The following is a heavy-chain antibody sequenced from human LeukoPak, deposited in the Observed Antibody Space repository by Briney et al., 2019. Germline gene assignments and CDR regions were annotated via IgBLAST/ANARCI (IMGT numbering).Heavy chain of an antibody. CDR2: IHYSGST. CDR1: GGSINSYY. CDR3: ARVEESGSGWYGHWHGMDV. V-gene: IGHV4-59*01. J-gene: IGHJ6*02. Sequence: SETLSLTCTVSGGSINSYYWSWIRQPPGRGLEWVGSIHYSGSTSYNPSLRSRVTISVDKSKNQFFLKLSSVTATDTAVYYCARVEESGSGWYGHWHGMDVWGQGTTVTVSS. D-gene: IGHD6-19*01.